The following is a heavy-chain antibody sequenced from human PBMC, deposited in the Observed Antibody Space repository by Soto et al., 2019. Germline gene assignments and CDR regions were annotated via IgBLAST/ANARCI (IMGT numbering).Heavy chain of an antibody. CDR1: GGTFSSYA. J-gene: IGHJ4*02. CDR2: IIPIFGTA. Sequence: QVQLVQSGAEVKKPGSSVKVSCKASGGTFSSYAISWVRQAPGQGLEWMGGIIPIFGTANYAQKFQGRVTITANESTRTAYMKLSSLRSEETAVYYCTRGNSGPYSGYDDWGQGTLVTDSS. CDR3: TRGNSGPYSGYDD. D-gene: IGHD5-12*01. V-gene: IGHV1-69*01.